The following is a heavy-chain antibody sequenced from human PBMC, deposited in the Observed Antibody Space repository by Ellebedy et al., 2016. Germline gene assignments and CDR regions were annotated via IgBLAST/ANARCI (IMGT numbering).Heavy chain of an antibody. CDR2: IYYSGST. CDR1: GGSISSGGYY. CDR3: ARGRWGDFDY. J-gene: IGHJ4*02. D-gene: IGHD3-16*01. V-gene: IGHV4-31*03. Sequence: SETLSLTCTVSGGSISSGGYYRGWIRQHPGKGLEWIGYIYYSGSTYYNPSLKSRVTISEDTSKNRFSLHLSSVTAADTAVYYCARGRWGDFDYWGQGALVTVSS.